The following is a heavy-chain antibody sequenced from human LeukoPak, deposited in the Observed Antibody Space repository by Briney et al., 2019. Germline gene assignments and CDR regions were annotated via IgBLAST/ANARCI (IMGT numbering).Heavy chain of an antibody. CDR1: GFTFKSYA. Sequence: TGGSLRLSCAASGFTFKSYAMNWVRQSPGKGLEWVSSISGDSSDIYYADSLKGRFTISRDNAKNSLYLQINSLRAEDTAVYYCARRGYADRSGYDYWGQGTRVTVSS. J-gene: IGHJ4*02. CDR3: ARRGYADRSGYDY. CDR2: ISGDSSDI. D-gene: IGHD5-18*01. V-gene: IGHV3-21*01.